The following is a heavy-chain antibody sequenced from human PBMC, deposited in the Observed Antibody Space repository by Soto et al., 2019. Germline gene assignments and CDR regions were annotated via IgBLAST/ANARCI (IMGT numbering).Heavy chain of an antibody. CDR1: GYSFSTSW. D-gene: IGHD3-22*01. Sequence: GESLKISCQGSGYSFSTSWIGWVRQMPGKGLEWMGIIYPGDSDTRYSPSFQGQVTISADKSISTAYLQWSSLKASDTAMYYCARINTYYYDSSGSPWGQGTLVTVSS. V-gene: IGHV5-51*01. CDR3: ARINTYYYDSSGSP. J-gene: IGHJ4*02. CDR2: IYPGDSDT.